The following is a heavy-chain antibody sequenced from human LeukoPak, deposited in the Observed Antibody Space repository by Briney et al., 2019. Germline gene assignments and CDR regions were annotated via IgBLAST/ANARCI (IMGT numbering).Heavy chain of an antibody. CDR3: AKGTYYGSGNYFDY. D-gene: IGHD3-10*01. V-gene: IGHV3-23*01. J-gene: IGHJ4*02. CDR1: GFTFSSYA. CDR2: ISGSGGST. Sequence: GGSLRLSCAASGFTFSSYAMSWVRQAPGKGLEWVSAISGSGGSTYYADSVKGRFTISRDNSKNTLYLQMNRLRAEDTAVYYCAKGTYYGSGNYFDYWGQGTLVTVSS.